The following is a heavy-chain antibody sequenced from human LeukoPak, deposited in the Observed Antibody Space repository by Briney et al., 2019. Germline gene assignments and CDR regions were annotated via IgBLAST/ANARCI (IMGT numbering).Heavy chain of an antibody. D-gene: IGHD3-10*01. CDR2: IYSGGST. CDR1: GFTVSSNY. V-gene: IGHV3-53*01. J-gene: IGHJ3*02. CDR3: AMRDRGYGLDI. Sequence: PGGSLRLSCAASGFTVSSNYMSWVRQAPGKGLEWVSVIYSGGSTYYADSVKGRFTISRDNSKNTFYLQMNSLRVEDTAVYYCAMRDRGYGLDIWGQGTMVTVSS.